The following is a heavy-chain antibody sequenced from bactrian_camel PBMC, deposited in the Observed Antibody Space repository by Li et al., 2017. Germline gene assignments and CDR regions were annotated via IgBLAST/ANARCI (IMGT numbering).Heavy chain of an antibody. D-gene: IGHD3*01. CDR3: AATFSRSWCYDRINKVYFGY. CDR1: EFSSGRAC. CDR2: MNVFIGST. J-gene: IGHJ6*01. V-gene: IGHV3S59*01. Sequence: EVQLVESGGGSTQAGGSLTLSCVASEFSSGRACMGWFRQAPGKEREGIAAMNVFIGSTHYADSVKGRYTISRDNAKNTMSLQLNSLKPEDTAMYYCAATFSRSWCYDRINKVYFGYWGQGTQVTVS.